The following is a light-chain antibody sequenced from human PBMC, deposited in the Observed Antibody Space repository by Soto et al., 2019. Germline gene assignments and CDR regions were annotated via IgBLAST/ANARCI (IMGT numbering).Light chain of an antibody. CDR2: DAS. V-gene: IGKV3-11*01. J-gene: IGKJ1*01. CDR3: QQRSTLT. Sequence: SLSAAAVSLSQGDSATLSCRASQSVSSYLAWYQQKPGQAPRLLIYDASNRATGIPARFSGSGSGTDFTLTISSLEPEDFAVYYCQQRSTLTFGQGTKVDIK. CDR1: QSVSSY.